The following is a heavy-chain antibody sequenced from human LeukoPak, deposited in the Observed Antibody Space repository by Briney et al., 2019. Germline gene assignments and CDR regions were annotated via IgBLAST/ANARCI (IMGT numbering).Heavy chain of an antibody. D-gene: IGHD3-9*01. CDR1: GFTFSDSG. CDR3: AKDRLTEDILTGYYY. J-gene: IGHJ4*02. V-gene: IGHV3-30*04. CDR2: LSYDGSLK. Sequence: HPGGSLRLSCTGSGFTFSDSGMHWVRQAPGKGLEWMAILSYDGSLKYYADSVKGRFTISRDNSKNTLYLQMNSLRAEDTAVYYCAKDRLTEDILTGYYYWGQGTLVTVSS.